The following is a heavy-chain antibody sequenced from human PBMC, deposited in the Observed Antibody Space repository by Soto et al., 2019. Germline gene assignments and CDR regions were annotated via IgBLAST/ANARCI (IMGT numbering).Heavy chain of an antibody. J-gene: IGHJ6*02. D-gene: IGHD2-15*01. CDR2: ISAYNGNT. V-gene: IGHV1-18*01. CDR3: ARGSCSGGSCYPETYYYYYGMDV. CDR1: GGTFSRYA. Sequence: GASVKVSCKASGGTFSRYAISWVRQAPGQRLEWMGWISAYNGNTNYAQKLQGRVAMTTDTSTSTAYMELRSLRSDDTAVYYCARGSCSGGSCYPETYYYYYGMDVWGQGTTVTVSS.